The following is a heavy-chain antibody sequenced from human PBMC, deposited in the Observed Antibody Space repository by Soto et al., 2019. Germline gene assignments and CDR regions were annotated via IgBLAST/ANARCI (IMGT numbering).Heavy chain of an antibody. CDR1: GWSFSGYY. CDR2: MNHSGST. J-gene: IGHJ1*01. CDR3: ASMGTDCSGGSCYQNADYFQH. Sequence: QVQLQQWGAELLKPSETLSLPCAVYGWSFSGYYWSWIRQPPGKGLEWIGEMNHSGSTNYNPSLKSRFAISVDTSESQFSLKLSSVTAADTAVYYWASMGTDCSGGSCYQNADYFQHWGQGTLVTVSS. D-gene: IGHD2-15*01. V-gene: IGHV4-34*01.